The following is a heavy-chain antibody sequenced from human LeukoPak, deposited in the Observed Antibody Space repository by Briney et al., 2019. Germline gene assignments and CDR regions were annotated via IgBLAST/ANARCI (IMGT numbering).Heavy chain of an antibody. CDR3: ATSRRGYSSGWYDFQH. CDR1: GGSISSYH. CDR2: IYYSGST. V-gene: IGHV4-59*01. Sequence: SETLSLTCTVSGGSISSYHWSWIRQPPGKGLEWIGYIYYSGSTNYNPSLKSRVTISVDTSKNQFSLKLSSVTAADTAVYYCATSRRGYSSGWYDFQHWGQGTLVTVSS. J-gene: IGHJ1*01. D-gene: IGHD6-19*01.